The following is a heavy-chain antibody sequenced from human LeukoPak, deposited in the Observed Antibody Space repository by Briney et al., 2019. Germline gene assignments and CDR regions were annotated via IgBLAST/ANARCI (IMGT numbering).Heavy chain of an antibody. CDR1: GFTFSSYA. V-gene: IGHV3-23*01. D-gene: IGHD6-13*01. CDR3: AKDERDSSSWCGGSWLDY. Sequence: GGSLRLSCAASGFTFSSYAMSWVRQAPGKGLEWVSAISGSGGSTYYADSVKGRLTISRDNSKNTLYLQMNSLRAEDTAVYYCAKDERDSSSWCGGSWLDYWGQGTLVTVSS. J-gene: IGHJ4*02. CDR2: ISGSGGST.